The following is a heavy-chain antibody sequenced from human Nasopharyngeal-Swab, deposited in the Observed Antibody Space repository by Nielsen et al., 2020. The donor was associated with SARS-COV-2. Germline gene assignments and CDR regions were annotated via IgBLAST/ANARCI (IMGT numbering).Heavy chain of an antibody. J-gene: IGHJ4*02. V-gene: IGHV3-7*01. CDR3: ARDLAGSDY. CDR2: INQDGSEQ. Sequence: GESLKISCAAPFFTLRRERKRGERKAPGKGLEWVANINQDGSEQYYVDSVKGRFTISRDNAKTSLYLQMNSLRADDTAVYYCARDLAGSDYWGQGTLVTVSS. CDR1: FFTLRRER. D-gene: IGHD6-13*01.